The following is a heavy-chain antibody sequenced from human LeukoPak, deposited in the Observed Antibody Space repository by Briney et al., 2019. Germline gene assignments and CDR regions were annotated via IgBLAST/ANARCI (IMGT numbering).Heavy chain of an antibody. CDR1: GFTFSSYW. D-gene: IGHD6-19*01. Sequence: GGSLRLSCATSGFTFSSYWMNWVRQAPGKGLEWVANIEQDGSEKNYVDSVKGRFTISRDNAKNSLYLQMSSLRAEDTAAYYCAGGRGWSSDYWGQGTLVTVSS. V-gene: IGHV3-7*03. J-gene: IGHJ4*02. CDR2: IEQDGSEK. CDR3: AGGRGWSSDY.